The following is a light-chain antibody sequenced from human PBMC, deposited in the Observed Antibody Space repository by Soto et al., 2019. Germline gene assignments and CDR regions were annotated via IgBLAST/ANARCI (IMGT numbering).Light chain of an antibody. J-gene: IGKJ3*01. CDR2: GAS. CDR1: QGVSSN. Sequence: EIVMTQSPATLSVSPGERATLPSRASQGVSSNLAWYQQKPGQAPRLLIYGASTRATGIPARFSGSGSGTEFTLTISSLQSEDFAVYYCQQYNNWPPFTFGPGTKVDIK. V-gene: IGKV3-15*01. CDR3: QQYNNWPPFT.